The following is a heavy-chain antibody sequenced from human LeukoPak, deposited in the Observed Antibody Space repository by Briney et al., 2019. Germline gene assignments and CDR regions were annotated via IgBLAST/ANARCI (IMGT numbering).Heavy chain of an antibody. D-gene: IGHD5-12*01. Sequence: SETLSLTCTVSGGSISSYYWGWIRQPPGKGLEWIGYIYYSGSTNYNPSLKSRVTISVDTSKNQFSLKLSSVTAADTAVYYCARASIVATIKSYYYYYMDVWGKGTTVTVSS. CDR3: ARASIVATIKSYYYYYMDV. V-gene: IGHV4-59*01. J-gene: IGHJ6*03. CDR1: GGSISSYY. CDR2: IYYSGST.